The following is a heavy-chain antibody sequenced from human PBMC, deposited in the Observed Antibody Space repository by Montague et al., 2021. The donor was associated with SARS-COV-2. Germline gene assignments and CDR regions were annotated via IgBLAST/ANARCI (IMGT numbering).Heavy chain of an antibody. CDR3: ASESSSSWSNIDAFDIWGQGTYIRTFDI. J-gene: IGHJ3*02. CDR1: GFTFSSYW. V-gene: IGHV3-7*01. CDR2: IKQDGSEK. Sequence: SLRLSCAASGFTFSSYWMSWVRQAPGKGLEWVANIKQDGSEKYYVDSVKGRFTISRDNAKSSLFLQMNSLRAEDTAVYYCASESSSSWSNIDAFDIWGQGTYIRTFDIWGQGTMVNVSS. D-gene: IGHD6-13*01.